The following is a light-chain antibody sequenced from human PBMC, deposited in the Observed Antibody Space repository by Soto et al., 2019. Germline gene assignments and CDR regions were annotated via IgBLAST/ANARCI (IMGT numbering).Light chain of an antibody. CDR2: DAS. CDR3: QQYDTYPLT. V-gene: IGKV1-13*02. CDR1: QGISNA. Sequence: ATQLTQSPSSLSAPVGERVSITCRASQGISNALAWYRQKPGNPPNLLIYDASRLESGVPSRFSGSGSGTQFTLTISSLQPEDFATYFCQQYDTYPLTFGGGTKVQIK. J-gene: IGKJ4*01.